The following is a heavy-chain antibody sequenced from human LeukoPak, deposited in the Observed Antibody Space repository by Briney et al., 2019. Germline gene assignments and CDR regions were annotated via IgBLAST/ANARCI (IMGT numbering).Heavy chain of an antibody. CDR2: INPNSGGT. Sequence: ASVTVSCTASGYTFIVYYMHWVRQAPGQGLEWMGRINPNSGGTNYAQKFQGRVTMTRDTSISTAYMELSRLRSEDTAVYYCARDGAHYGSGSYYVDYWGQEPWSPSPQ. CDR3: ARDGAHYGSGSYYVDY. J-gene: IGHJ4*01. CDR1: GYTFIVYY. D-gene: IGHD3-10*01. V-gene: IGHV1-2*06.